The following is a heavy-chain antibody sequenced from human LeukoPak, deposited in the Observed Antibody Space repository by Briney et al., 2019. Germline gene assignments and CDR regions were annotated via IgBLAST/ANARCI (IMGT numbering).Heavy chain of an antibody. D-gene: IGHD2-15*01. CDR1: GGSINGYY. J-gene: IGHJ6*02. CDR2: IYYSGNT. CDR3: ARRAAPLNYGMDV. V-gene: IGHV4-59*08. Sequence: SETLSLTCAVSGGSINGYYWTWIRQPPGKGLEYIGYIYYSGNTNYNPSLKSRVTISVDTSKNQFSLKLNSVTAADTAVYYCARRAAPLNYGMDVWGQGTTVTVSS.